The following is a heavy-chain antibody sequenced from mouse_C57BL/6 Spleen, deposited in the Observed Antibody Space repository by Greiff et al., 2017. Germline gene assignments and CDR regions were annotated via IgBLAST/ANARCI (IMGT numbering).Heavy chain of an antibody. V-gene: IGHV1-81*01. D-gene: IGHD2-4*01. CDR3: ARWAIGYDYDDY. CDR1: GYTFTSYG. CDR2: IYPRSGNT. J-gene: IGHJ2*01. Sequence: VQLVESGAELARPGASVKLSCKASGYTFTSYGISWVKQRTGQGLEWIGEIYPRSGNTYYNEKFKGKATLTADKSSSTAYMELRSLTSEDSAVYFCARWAIGYDYDDYWGQGTTLTVSS.